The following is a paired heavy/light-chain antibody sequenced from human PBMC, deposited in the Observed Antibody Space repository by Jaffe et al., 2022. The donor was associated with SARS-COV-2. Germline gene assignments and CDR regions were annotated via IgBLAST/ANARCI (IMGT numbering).Light chain of an antibody. CDR1: QSVRSD. J-gene: IGKJ1*01. CDR2: GAS. V-gene: IGKV3D-15*01. Sequence: EIVMTQSPATLSVSPGEGATLSCRASQSVRSDLAWYQQKPGQAPRLLIYGASTRATDIPARFSGSGSGTEFTLTISSLQSEDFAVYYCQQYNNLRTFGQGTKVEIK. CDR3: QQYNNLRT.
Heavy chain of an antibody. V-gene: IGHV3-23*01. CDR2: ISASGAIT. Sequence: EGQLLESGGGLVQPGGSLRLSCSASGFPLSSCAMNWVRQAPGKGLEWVSVISASGAITYYADSVKGRFTISRDTSKNTLYLQMNSLRAEDTAIYYCVRDTPVNHDGWGPFGSWAQGTLITVSS. CDR1: GFPLSSCA. CDR3: VRDTPVNHDGWGPFGS. D-gene: IGHD6-19*01. J-gene: IGHJ4*02.